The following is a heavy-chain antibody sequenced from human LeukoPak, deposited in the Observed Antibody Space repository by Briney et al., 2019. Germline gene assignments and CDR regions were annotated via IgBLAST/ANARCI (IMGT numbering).Heavy chain of an antibody. Sequence: SETLSLTCTVAGGSISSGDYYWGWIRQSPGKGLEWIGYIYYSGATYYRPSLESQITMSLDTSKNQFSVKLTSVTAADTAVYFCARGARRGHFDYWGQGTLVTVSS. D-gene: IGHD3-10*01. CDR3: ARGARRGHFDY. CDR1: GGSISSGDYY. J-gene: IGHJ4*02. CDR2: IYYSGAT. V-gene: IGHV4-30-4*01.